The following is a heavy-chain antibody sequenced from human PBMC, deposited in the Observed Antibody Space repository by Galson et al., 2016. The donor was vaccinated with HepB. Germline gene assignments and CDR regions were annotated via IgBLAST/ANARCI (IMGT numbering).Heavy chain of an antibody. CDR3: TRTISATAGID. D-gene: IGHD6-13*01. Sequence: SLRLSCAASGFTFSSYWMSWVRQAPGKGLEWLANIKQDGSETYYVDSVRGRFTISRDNAMNSLYLHMSSLRAEDTALYYCTRTISATAGIDWGQGTLVTVS. CDR2: IKQDGSET. V-gene: IGHV3-7*04. J-gene: IGHJ4*02. CDR1: GFTFSSYW.